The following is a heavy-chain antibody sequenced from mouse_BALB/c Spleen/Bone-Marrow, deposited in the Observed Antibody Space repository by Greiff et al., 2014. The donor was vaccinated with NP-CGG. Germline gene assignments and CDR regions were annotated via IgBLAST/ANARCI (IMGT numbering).Heavy chain of an antibody. J-gene: IGHJ4*01. CDR3: ARKVWYYAMDY. V-gene: IGHV1-14*01. Sequence: EVKLVESGPELVKPGASVKMSCKASGYTFTSYVMHWVKQKPGQGLEWIGYINPYNDGTKYNEKFKGKATLTSDKSSSTAYMELSSLTSEDSAVYCCARKVWYYAMDYWGQGTSVTVSS. CDR2: INPYNDGT. D-gene: IGHD2-10*02. CDR1: GYTFTSYV.